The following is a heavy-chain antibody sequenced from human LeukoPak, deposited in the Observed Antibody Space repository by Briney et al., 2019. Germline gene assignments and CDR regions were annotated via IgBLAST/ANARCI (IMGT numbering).Heavy chain of an antibody. D-gene: IGHD6-19*01. J-gene: IGHJ4*02. Sequence: ASVKVSCKASGYTFAIYGISWVRQAPGQGLEWMGWISAYNGDTNYAQKLQGRVTMTTDSSTSTAYMELRSLRSDDTAVYYCARETSRVAGAGPLDYWGQGTLVTVSS. CDR3: ARETSRVAGAGPLDY. CDR2: ISAYNGDT. CDR1: GYTFAIYG. V-gene: IGHV1-18*01.